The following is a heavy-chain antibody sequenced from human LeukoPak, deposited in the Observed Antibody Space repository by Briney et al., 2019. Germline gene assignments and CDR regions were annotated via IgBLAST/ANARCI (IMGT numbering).Heavy chain of an antibody. J-gene: IGHJ6*03. CDR1: GFTFSSYG. V-gene: IGHV3-30*02. CDR3: AKGAAAAGTFYYYYYYYMDV. CDR2: IRYDGSNK. D-gene: IGHD6-13*01. Sequence: GGSLRLSCAASGFTFSSYGMHWVRQAPGKGLEWVAFIRYDGSNKYYADSVKGRFTISRDNSKNTLYLQMSSLRAEDTAVYYCAKGAAAAGTFYYYYYYYMDVWGKGTTVTISS.